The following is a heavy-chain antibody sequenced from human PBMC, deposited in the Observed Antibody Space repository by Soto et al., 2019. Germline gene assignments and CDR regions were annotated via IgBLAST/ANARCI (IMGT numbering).Heavy chain of an antibody. D-gene: IGHD3-22*01. CDR3: ARDPRNYYDSRSGAFDI. V-gene: IGHV4-4*02. J-gene: IGHJ3*02. Sequence: SETLSLTCAVSGGSISSSNWWSWVRQPPGKGLEWIGEIYHSGSTNYNPSLKSRVTISVDKSKNQFSLKLSSVTAADTAVYYCARDPRNYYDSRSGAFDIWGQGTMVTVSS. CDR2: IYHSGST. CDR1: GGSISSSNW.